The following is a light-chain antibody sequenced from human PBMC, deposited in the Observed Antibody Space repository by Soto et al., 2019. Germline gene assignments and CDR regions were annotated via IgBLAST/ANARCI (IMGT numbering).Light chain of an antibody. CDR3: LQHNTYPLT. CDR1: QTISTY. Sequence: DIQMTQSPSSLSASVGDRVTITCRASQTISTYLNWYQQKPGKAPQLLIYAASNLQSGVPSRFSGSGSGTEFTLTISSLQPEDFATYYCLQHNTYPLTFGGGTKVDIK. V-gene: IGKV1-17*01. CDR2: AAS. J-gene: IGKJ4*01.